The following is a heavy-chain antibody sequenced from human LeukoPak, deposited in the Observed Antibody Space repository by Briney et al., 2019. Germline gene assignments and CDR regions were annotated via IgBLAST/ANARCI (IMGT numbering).Heavy chain of an antibody. CDR1: GFTFSSYS. J-gene: IGHJ1*01. CDR3: ARVFSSGWAAEYFQH. D-gene: IGHD6-19*01. Sequence: PGGSLRLSCAASGFTFSSYSMNWVRQAPGRGLEWVSSITSSSSYIYYADSVKGRFTISRDNAKNSLYLQMNSLRAEDTAVYYCARVFSSGWAAEYFQHWGQGTLSPSPQ. V-gene: IGHV3-21*01. CDR2: ITSSSSYI.